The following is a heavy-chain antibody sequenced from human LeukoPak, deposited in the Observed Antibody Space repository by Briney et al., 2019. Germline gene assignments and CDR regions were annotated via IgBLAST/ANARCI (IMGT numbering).Heavy chain of an antibody. Sequence: ASVTVSCKVSGYTLTELSMHWVRQAPGQGLEWMGWINPNSGGTNYAQKFQGRVTMTRDTSISTAYMELSRLRSDDTAVYYCARDIRYSSGYFDYWGQGTLVTVS. V-gene: IGHV1-2*02. J-gene: IGHJ4*02. D-gene: IGHD6-19*01. CDR1: GYTLTELS. CDR2: INPNSGGT. CDR3: ARDIRYSSGYFDY.